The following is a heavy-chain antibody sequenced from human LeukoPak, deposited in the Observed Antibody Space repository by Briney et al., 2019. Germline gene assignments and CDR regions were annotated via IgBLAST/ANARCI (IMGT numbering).Heavy chain of an antibody. D-gene: IGHD2-2*01. CDR1: GGTFSSYA. Sequence: GASVKVSCKASGGTFSSYAISWVRQAPGQGLEWMGRIIPILGIANYAQKFQGRVTITADKSTSTAYMELSSLRSEDTAVYYCARGGSSGGDAMDIWGQGTTVIVSS. CDR3: ARGGSSGGDAMDI. V-gene: IGHV1-69*04. CDR2: IIPILGIA. J-gene: IGHJ6*02.